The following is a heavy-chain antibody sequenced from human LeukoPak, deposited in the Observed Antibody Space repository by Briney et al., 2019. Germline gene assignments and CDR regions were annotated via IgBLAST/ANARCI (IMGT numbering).Heavy chain of an antibody. Sequence: PGGSLRLSCAASGFTFSSYCMSWVRQAPGKGLEWVATIKQDGSEKYYVDSVKGRFTISRDNAKNSLYLQMNSLRAEDTAVYYCARDTYYYDSSGELSLDAFDIWGQGTMVTVSS. J-gene: IGHJ3*02. D-gene: IGHD3-22*01. V-gene: IGHV3-7*01. CDR3: ARDTYYYDSSGELSLDAFDI. CDR1: GFTFSSYC. CDR2: IKQDGSEK.